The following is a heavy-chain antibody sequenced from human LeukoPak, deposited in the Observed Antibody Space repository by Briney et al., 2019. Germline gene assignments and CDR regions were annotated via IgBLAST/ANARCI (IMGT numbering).Heavy chain of an antibody. J-gene: IGHJ4*02. V-gene: IGHV5-51*01. CDR2: IYPDDSDT. CDR1: GYRFSTYW. D-gene: IGHD4/OR15-4a*01. CDR3: ARLLTTYFDF. Sequence: GESLKISCKGSGYRFSTYWIAWVRQMPGKGLEYMGVIYPDDSDTLNSPSFQGQVTISVDRSLNTAYLQWSSLHVSDTAIYYCARLLTTYFDFWGQGALVTVSS.